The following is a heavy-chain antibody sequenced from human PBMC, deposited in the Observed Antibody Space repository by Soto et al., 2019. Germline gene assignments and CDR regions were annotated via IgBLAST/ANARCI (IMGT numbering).Heavy chain of an antibody. CDR1: GGSISSYY. V-gene: IGHV4-4*07. Sequence: SETLSLTCSPSGGSISSYYWSWLRQPGGKGLEWIARIYTSGSTNYNPSLKSRVTMSVDTSKNQFSLKLSSVTAADTAVYYCARNIVGYSYGIDYWGQGTLVTVAS. CDR3: ARNIVGYSYGIDY. D-gene: IGHD5-18*01. J-gene: IGHJ4*02. CDR2: IYTSGST.